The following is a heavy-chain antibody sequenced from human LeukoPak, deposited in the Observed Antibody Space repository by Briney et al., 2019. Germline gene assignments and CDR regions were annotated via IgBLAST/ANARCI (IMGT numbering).Heavy chain of an antibody. V-gene: IGHV4-4*07. Sequence: PAETLSLTCSVSCVSISSYYWSWLRQPAGKGLEGIGRIYTSGSNQYNPSLKRRVTMSVDTSKNQFSLKLSSVPAADTAVYCCARSNYYDSSGYYLYSTYYYYYYMDVWGKGTTVTISS. J-gene: IGHJ6*03. CDR1: CVSISSYY. CDR3: ARSNYYDSSGYYLYSTYYYYYYMDV. CDR2: IYTSGSN. D-gene: IGHD3-22*01.